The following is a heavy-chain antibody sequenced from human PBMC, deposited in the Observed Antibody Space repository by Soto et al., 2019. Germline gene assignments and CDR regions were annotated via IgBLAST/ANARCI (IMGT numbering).Heavy chain of an antibody. CDR1: GGSFSSYA. V-gene: IGHV1-69*13. J-gene: IGHJ6*02. D-gene: IGHD6-13*01. CDR3: ARVLRAAGRPGMDV. Sequence: ASVKVSCKASGGSFSSYAISWVRQAPGQGLEWMGGIIPIVGTGNYAQNFQGRVTITADESTSTAYMELSSLRSEDTAMYYCARVLRAAGRPGMDVWGQGTTVTVSS. CDR2: IIPIVGTG.